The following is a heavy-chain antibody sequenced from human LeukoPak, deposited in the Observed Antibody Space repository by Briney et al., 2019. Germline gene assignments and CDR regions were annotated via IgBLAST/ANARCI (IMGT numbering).Heavy chain of an antibody. D-gene: IGHD6-6*01. CDR2: IYYSGST. V-gene: IGHV4-39*01. CDR3: ARHRSYSSSSLFDY. CDR1: GGSISSSSYY. Sequence: SETLSLTCAVSGGSISSSSYYWGWIRQPPGKGLEWIGSIYYSGSTYYNPSLKSRVTISVDTSKNQFSLKLSSVTAADTAVYYCARHRSYSSSSLFDYWGQGTLVTVSS. J-gene: IGHJ4*02.